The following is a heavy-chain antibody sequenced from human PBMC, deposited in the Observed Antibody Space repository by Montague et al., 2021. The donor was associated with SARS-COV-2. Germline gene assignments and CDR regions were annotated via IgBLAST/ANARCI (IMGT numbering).Heavy chain of an antibody. D-gene: IGHD7-27*01. Sequence: SETLSLTCTVSGGSIMRSDYYWGWIRQAPGKGLERIGSIYYSGRTKYTPSHKTRLSMSIDKSKNQFSLRLNAVTAADTSIYYCAGHETGDPPFGDWGQGTLVTVSS. CDR1: GGSIMRSDYY. CDR3: AGHETGDPPFGD. J-gene: IGHJ4*02. V-gene: IGHV4-39*01. CDR2: IYYSGRT.